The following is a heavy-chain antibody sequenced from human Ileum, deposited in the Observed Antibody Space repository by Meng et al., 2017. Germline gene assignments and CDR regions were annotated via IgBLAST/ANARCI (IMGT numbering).Heavy chain of an antibody. CDR3: AREPPETYFFDY. CDR2: IMTGSGGT. V-gene: IGHV1-46*01. J-gene: IGHJ4*02. D-gene: IGHD1-14*01. Sequence: ASVKVSCKASGYTFTNYYIHWVRRAPGQGLEYMGMIMTGSGGTHYQQKFQGRVTVTSDTSANTVYMELRGLRSDDTAVYFCAREPPETYFFDYWGQGTLVTVSS. CDR1: GYTFTNYY.